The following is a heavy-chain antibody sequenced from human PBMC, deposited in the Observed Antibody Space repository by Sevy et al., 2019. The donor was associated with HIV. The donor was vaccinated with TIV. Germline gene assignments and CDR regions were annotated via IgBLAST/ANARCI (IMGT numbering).Heavy chain of an antibody. CDR2: ISGSGDNT. CDR3: AKDSGDDNYGLFDY. D-gene: IGHD5-18*01. J-gene: IGHJ4*02. Sequence: GGSLRLSCGASGFTFSNYAMSWVRQAPGKGLEWVSSISGSGDNTYYEDSVKGRFTVSRDNSKNTLYLQMNSLRAEDTAVYYCAKDSGDDNYGLFDYWGQGTLVTVSS. CDR1: GFTFSNYA. V-gene: IGHV3-23*01.